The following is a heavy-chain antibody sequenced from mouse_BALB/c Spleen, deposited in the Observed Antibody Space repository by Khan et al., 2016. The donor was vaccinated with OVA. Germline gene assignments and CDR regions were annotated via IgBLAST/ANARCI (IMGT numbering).Heavy chain of an antibody. D-gene: IGHD1-3*01. J-gene: IGHJ3*01. CDR2: MIYSGYT. V-gene: IGHV3-8*02. CDR1: GDSITSGF. Sequence: VQLQQSGPSLVQPSQTLSLTCSVTGDSITSGFWSWIRKFPGNKLEYMGFMIYSGYTYYNPSLKGRFSITRHTSKNQYYLQLSSVTTGDTATYYCARSTYKYAFAYWGQGTLVTVSA. CDR3: ARSTYKYAFAY.